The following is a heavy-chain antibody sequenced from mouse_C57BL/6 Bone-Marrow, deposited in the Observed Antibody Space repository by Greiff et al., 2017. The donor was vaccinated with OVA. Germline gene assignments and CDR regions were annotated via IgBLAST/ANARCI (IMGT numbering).Heavy chain of an antibody. CDR2: INPYNGDT. J-gene: IGHJ2*01. Sequence: EVQRVESGPELVKPGDSVKISCKASGYSFTGYFMNWVMQSHGKSLEWIGRINPYNGDTFYNQKFKGKATLTVDKSSSTAHMELRSLTSEDSAVYYCARNPFSYGNYDYWGQGTTLTVSS. V-gene: IGHV1-20*01. D-gene: IGHD2-1*01. CDR3: ARNPFSYGNYDY. CDR1: GYSFTGYF.